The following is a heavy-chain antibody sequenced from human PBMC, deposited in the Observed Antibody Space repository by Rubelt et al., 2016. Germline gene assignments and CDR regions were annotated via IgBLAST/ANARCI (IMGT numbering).Heavy chain of an antibody. CDR2: IIPIFGTA. D-gene: IGHD2-15*01. J-gene: IGHJ6*02. Sequence: GQGLEWMGGIIPIFGTANYAQKFQGRVTITADESTSTAYMELSSLRSEDTAVYYCARDRVLGYYYYGMDVWGQGTTVTVSS. CDR3: ARDRVLGYYYYGMDV. V-gene: IGHV1-69*01.